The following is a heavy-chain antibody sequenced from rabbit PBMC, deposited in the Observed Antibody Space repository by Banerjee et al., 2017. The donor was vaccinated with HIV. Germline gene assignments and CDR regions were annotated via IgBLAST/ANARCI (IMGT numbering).Heavy chain of an antibody. CDR3: VRFIDGGVGYGDL. CDR1: GFSLSSSYW. CDR2: TYAGSSGTT. J-gene: IGHJ4*01. D-gene: IGHD3-1*01. Sequence: QEQLEESGGDLVQPGASLTLTCTGSGFSLSSSYWICWVRQAPGKGLEWIACTYAGSSGTTYYATWAKGRFTISKTSSTTVTLQMTSLTAADTATYFCVRFIDGGVGYGDLWGPGTLVTVS. V-gene: IGHV1S45*01.